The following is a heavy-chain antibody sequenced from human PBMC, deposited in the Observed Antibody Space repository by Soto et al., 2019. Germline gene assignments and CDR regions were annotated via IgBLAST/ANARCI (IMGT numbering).Heavy chain of an antibody. CDR1: GFTFRNYD. CDR3: ARTDRDFYGLDV. CDR2: ISAAGDP. J-gene: IGHJ6*02. Sequence: EVQLVESGGGLVQPGGSLRLSCEASGFTFRNYDMHWVRQGTGKGLEWVSGISAAGDPDYADSVEGRFTISRENAQNSFFLRMNSLRVGDTAVYYCARTDRDFYGLDVWDQGTTVIVSS. V-gene: IGHV3-13*05.